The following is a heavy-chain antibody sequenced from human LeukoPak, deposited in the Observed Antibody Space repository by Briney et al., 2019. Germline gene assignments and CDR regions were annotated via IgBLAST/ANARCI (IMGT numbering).Heavy chain of an antibody. V-gene: IGHV1-69*13. J-gene: IGHJ4*02. D-gene: IGHD3-10*01. CDR2: IIPIFGTA. Sequence: ASVKVSCKASGGTFSSYAISWVRQAPGQGLEWMGGIIPIFGTANYAQKFQGRVTITADESTSTAYMELSSLRSEDTAVYYCARDPFGRGVIRDWGQGTLVTVSS. CDR1: GGTFSSYA. CDR3: ARDPFGRGVIRD.